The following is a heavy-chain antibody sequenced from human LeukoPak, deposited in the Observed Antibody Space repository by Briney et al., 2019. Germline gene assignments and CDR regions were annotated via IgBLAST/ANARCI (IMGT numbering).Heavy chain of an antibody. Sequence: PGGSLRLSRAASGFTVSSNYMSWVRQAPGKGLEWVSVIYSGGSTYYADSVKGRFTISRDNSKNTLYLQMNSLRAEDTAVYYCARSMITFGGVIVGFDYWGQGTLVTVSS. V-gene: IGHV3-66*02. CDR2: IYSGGST. J-gene: IGHJ4*02. CDR1: GFTVSSNY. CDR3: ARSMITFGGVIVGFDY. D-gene: IGHD3-16*02.